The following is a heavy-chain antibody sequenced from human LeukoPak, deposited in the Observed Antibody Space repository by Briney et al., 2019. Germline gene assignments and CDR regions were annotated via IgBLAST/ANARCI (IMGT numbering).Heavy chain of an antibody. D-gene: IGHD6-13*01. CDR3: AREPGPYSSHNYYYGMDV. J-gene: IGHJ6*02. V-gene: IGHV1-2*06. CDR2: INPNSGGT. Sequence: ASVKVSCKASGYTFTGYCMHWVRQAPGQGLGWMGRINPNSGGTNYAQKFQGRVTMTRDTSISTAYMELSRLRSDDTAVYYCAREPGPYSSHNYYYGMDVWGQGTTVTVSS. CDR1: GYTFTGYC.